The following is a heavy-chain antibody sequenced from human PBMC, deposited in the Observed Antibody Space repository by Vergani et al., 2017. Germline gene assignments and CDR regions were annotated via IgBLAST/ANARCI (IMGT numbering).Heavy chain of an antibody. CDR1: GFTFSTYA. D-gene: IGHD1-1*01. V-gene: IGHV3-23*01. CDR3: VKDAGGCGIFFDS. Sequence: EVQLLESGGSLKQPGGSVRLSCAASGFTFSTYAMHWVRQAPGKGLEWVSALTGGGGSTYYADSFKGRFIISRDKSRDTLYLQMNSLRPEDTATYYCVKDAGGCGIFFDSWGQGTLVTVSS. CDR2: LTGGGGST. J-gene: IGHJ4*02.